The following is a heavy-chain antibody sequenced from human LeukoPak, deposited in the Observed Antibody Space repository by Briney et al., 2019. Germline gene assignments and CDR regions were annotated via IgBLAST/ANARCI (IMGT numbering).Heavy chain of an antibody. J-gene: IGHJ4*02. CDR3: ATQILLCHYY. Sequence: SETLSLTCTVSGASITSYYWSWIRQPPGKGLEWIGYIYYSGSTNYNPSLKSRVTISVDTSKNQFSLKLSSVTAADTAVYYCATQILLCHYYWGQGTLVTVSS. D-gene: IGHD2/OR15-2a*01. CDR2: IYYSGST. V-gene: IGHV4-59*08. CDR1: GASITSYY.